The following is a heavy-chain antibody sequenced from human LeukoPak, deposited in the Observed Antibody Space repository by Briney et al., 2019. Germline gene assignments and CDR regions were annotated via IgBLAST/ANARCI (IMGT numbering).Heavy chain of an antibody. J-gene: IGHJ6*02. D-gene: IGHD3-10*01. V-gene: IGHV1-69*13. CDR2: IIPIFGTA. CDR1: GGTFSSYA. CDR3: ARWRFGELSYYYYYGMDV. Sequence: SVKVSCKASGGTFSSYAISWVRQAPGQGLEWIGGIIPIFGTANYAQKFQGRVTITADESTSTAYMELSSLRSEDTAVYYCARWRFGELSYYYYYGMDVWGQGTTVTVSS.